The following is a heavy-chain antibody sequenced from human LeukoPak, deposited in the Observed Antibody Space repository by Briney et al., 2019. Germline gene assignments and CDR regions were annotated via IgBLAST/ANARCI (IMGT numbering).Heavy chain of an antibody. J-gene: IGHJ5*02. V-gene: IGHV4-61*08. Sequence: PSETLSLTCTVSGGSISSGGYYWSWIRQHPGKGLEWIGYIYYSGSTNYNPSLKSRVTISVDTSKNQFSLKLSSVTAADTAVYYCARHQGRGYCSSTSCYLGNWFDPWGQGTLVTVSS. D-gene: IGHD2-2*01. CDR3: ARHQGRGYCSSTSCYLGNWFDP. CDR2: IYYSGST. CDR1: GGSISSGGYY.